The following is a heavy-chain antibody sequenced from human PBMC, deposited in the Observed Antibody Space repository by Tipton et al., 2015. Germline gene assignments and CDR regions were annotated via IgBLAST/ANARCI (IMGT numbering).Heavy chain of an antibody. CDR3: ARQSGESSGWPSAFDI. CDR1: GGSVTSGSYY. CDR2: ISYTDGA. Sequence: GLVKPSENLSLTCTVSGGSVTSGSYYWSWIRQPPGKGLEWIGYISYTDGAHYNPALKSRVTISVDTSKNQFSLKLSSVTAADTAVYYCARQSGESSGWPSAFDIWGQGTMVTVSS. V-gene: IGHV4-61*01. J-gene: IGHJ3*02. D-gene: IGHD6-19*01.